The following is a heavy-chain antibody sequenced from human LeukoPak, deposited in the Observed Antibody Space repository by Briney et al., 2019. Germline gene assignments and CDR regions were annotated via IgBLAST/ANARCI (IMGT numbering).Heavy chain of an antibody. D-gene: IGHD4-17*01. CDR1: GFTFSSYG. CDR2: ISYDGSNK. V-gene: IGHV3-30*18. J-gene: IGHJ5*01. Sequence: GGSLRLSCAASGFTFSSYGMHWVRQAPGKGLEWVAVISYDGSNKYYADSVKGRFTISRDNSKNTLYLQMNSLGAEDTAVYYCAKGGLGYGDYVGYFDFWGQGTLVTVSS. CDR3: AKGGLGYGDYVGYFDF.